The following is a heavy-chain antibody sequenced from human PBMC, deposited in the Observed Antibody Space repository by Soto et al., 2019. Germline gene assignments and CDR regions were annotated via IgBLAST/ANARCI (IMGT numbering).Heavy chain of an antibody. J-gene: IGHJ4*02. CDR2: LLYDVFNA. V-gene: IGHV3-30*19. CDR1: GFTFSSYG. CDR3: ARDGGFSYGFDYYFDY. Sequence: GGSLRLSCAASGFTFSSYGMHWVRQAPSKGLEWVAVLLYDVFNAYYADSVKGRFTISRDNSNNTLYLQMDSLRPEDSAVYYCARDGGFSYGFDYYFDYWGQGTLVTVSS. D-gene: IGHD5-18*01.